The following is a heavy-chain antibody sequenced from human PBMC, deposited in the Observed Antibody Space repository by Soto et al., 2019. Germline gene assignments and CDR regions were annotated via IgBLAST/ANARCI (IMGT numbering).Heavy chain of an antibody. V-gene: IGHV4-30-4*01. CDR3: ARHAAYDSVWGKSDGSDY. CDR1: GGSISSGDYY. Sequence: SETLSLTCTVSGGSISSGDYYWSWIRQPPGKGLEWIGYIYYSGSTYYNPSLKSRVTISVDTSKNQFSLHLSAVTAADTAVYYCARHAAYDSVWGKSDGSDYWGQGTLVTVSS. D-gene: IGHD3-16*01. CDR2: IYYSGST. J-gene: IGHJ4*02.